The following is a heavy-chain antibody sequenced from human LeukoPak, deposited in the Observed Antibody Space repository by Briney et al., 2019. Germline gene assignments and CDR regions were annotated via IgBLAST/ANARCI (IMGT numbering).Heavy chain of an antibody. Sequence: GGSLRLSCAASGFTFDDYAMHWVQQAPGKGLEWVSGISWTSGSIGYADSVKGRFTISRDNAKNSLYLQMNSLRAEDTALYYCAKGGRGYSYGYRGQAGEQTNWFDPWGQGTLVTVSS. V-gene: IGHV3-9*01. CDR3: AKGGRGYSYGYRGQAGEQTNWFDP. CDR1: GFTFDDYA. D-gene: IGHD5-18*01. J-gene: IGHJ5*02. CDR2: ISWTSGSI.